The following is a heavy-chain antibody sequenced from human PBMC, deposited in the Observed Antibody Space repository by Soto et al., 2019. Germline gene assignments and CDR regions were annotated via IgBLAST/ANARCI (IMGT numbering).Heavy chain of an antibody. J-gene: IGHJ6*02. CDR3: ATPPAGDYYYGMDV. Sequence: ASVKVSCKASGGTFSSYAISWVRQAPGQGLEWMGGIIRIFGTADYAQKFQGRVTITADESTSTAYMELSSLRSEDTAVYYCATPPAGDYYYGMDVWGQGTTVTVSS. CDR1: GGTFSSYA. V-gene: IGHV1-69*13. CDR2: IIRIFGTA.